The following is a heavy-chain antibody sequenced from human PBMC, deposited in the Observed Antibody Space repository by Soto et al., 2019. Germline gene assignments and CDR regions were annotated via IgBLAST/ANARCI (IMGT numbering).Heavy chain of an antibody. CDR2: IYTGGST. CDR1: GDFISRGDNY. Sequence: QVQLQESGPGLVKPSQTLSLTCTVSGDFISRGDNYWSWIRQPPGKGLEWIGYIYTGGSTYYNPSGKGRLTISVDTSKNQFSLKLSSVTATDTAVYYCAREDWNYGRPFDYWGQGILVTVSS. V-gene: IGHV4-30-4*01. D-gene: IGHD1-7*01. J-gene: IGHJ4*02. CDR3: AREDWNYGRPFDY.